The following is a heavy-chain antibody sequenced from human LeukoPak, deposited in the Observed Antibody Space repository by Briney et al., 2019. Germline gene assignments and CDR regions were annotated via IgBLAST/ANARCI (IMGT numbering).Heavy chain of an antibody. V-gene: IGHV3-66*01. CDR2: IYSGGST. CDR3: AAHSSSKTRFDY. Sequence: GGSLGLSCAASGFIVSGNYMSWVRQAPGKGLEWLSIIYSGGSTYYTDSVKGRFTISRDNTKNTLFLQMDSLRAEDTAVYYCAAHSSSKTRFDYWGQGTLVTVSS. D-gene: IGHD6-6*01. CDR1: GFIVSGNY. J-gene: IGHJ4*02.